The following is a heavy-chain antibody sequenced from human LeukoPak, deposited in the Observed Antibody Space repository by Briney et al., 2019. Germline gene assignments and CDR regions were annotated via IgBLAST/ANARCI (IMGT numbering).Heavy chain of an antibody. V-gene: IGHV3-66*01. D-gene: IGHD6-19*01. J-gene: IGHJ4*02. CDR1: GFTVSSNY. CDR3: ARVDSSGWYSYFDY. Sequence: GGSLRLSCAASGFTVSSNYMSWVRQAPGKGLEWVSVIYSGGSTYYADSVKGRFTISRDNSKNTLYLQMNSLRAEDTAVYYCARVDSSGWYSYFDYWGRGTLVTVSS. CDR2: IYSGGST.